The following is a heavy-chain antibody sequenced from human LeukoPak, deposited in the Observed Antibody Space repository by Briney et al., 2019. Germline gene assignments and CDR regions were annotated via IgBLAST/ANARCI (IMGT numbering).Heavy chain of an antibody. CDR1: GLTFSSYY. V-gene: IGHV3-74*01. D-gene: IGHD3-22*01. CDR2: ITGDGTST. J-gene: IGHJ4*02. Sequence: GGSLRLSCAASGLTFSSYYMHWVRQTAGKGLVWVSRITGDGTSTTYADSVKGRFTMSRDNAKNTLYLQMNSLRAEDTAVYYCAKEAVGYDSSGYLDWGQGTLVTVSS. CDR3: AKEAVGYDSSGYLD.